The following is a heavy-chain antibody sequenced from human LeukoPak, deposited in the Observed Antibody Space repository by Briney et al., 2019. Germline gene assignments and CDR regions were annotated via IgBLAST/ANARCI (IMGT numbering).Heavy chain of an antibody. D-gene: IGHD3-10*01. CDR1: GGSFSGYY. J-gene: IGHJ4*02. Sequence: PETLSLTCAVYGGSFSGYYWSWIRQPPGKGLEWIGEINHSGSTNYNPSLKSRVTISVDTSKNQFSLKLSSVTAADTAVYYCARQYGSGSSLDYWGQGTLVTVSS. CDR2: INHSGST. CDR3: ARQYGSGSSLDY. V-gene: IGHV4-34*01.